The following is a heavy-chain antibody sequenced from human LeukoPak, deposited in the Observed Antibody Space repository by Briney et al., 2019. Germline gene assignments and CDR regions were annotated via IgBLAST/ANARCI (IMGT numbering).Heavy chain of an antibody. V-gene: IGHV5-51*01. CDR3: ARRPYSSGPPGHQYFQH. CDR1: GYSFTSYW. CDR2: IYPGDSDT. J-gene: IGHJ1*01. Sequence: GESLKISCKGSGYSFTSYWIGWVRQMPGKGLEWMGIIYPGDSDTRYSPSFQGQVTISADKSISTAYLQWSSLKASDTAMYYCARRPYSSGPPGHQYFQHWGQGPRVTVSS. D-gene: IGHD6-19*01.